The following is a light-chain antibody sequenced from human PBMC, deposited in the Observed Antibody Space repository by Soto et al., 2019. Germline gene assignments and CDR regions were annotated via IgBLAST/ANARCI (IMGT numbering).Light chain of an antibody. Sequence: DIQMTQSPSSLSASIGDRVTITCRASQSISNYFNWYQQKPGKAPKFLISEASNLQSSVQSRFSGIGSGTGFTLTISSLQPEDLAMYDSQQSYCTPFTFGGGNGVELK. V-gene: IGKV1-39*01. J-gene: IGKJ4*01. CDR3: QQSYCTPFT. CDR1: QSISNY. CDR2: EAS.